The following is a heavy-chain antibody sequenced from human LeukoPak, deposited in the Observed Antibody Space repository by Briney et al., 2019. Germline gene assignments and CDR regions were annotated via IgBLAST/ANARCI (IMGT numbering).Heavy chain of an antibody. CDR1: GYTFTSYD. Sequence: ASVKVSCMASGYTFTSYDINWVRQATGQGLEWMGWMNPNSGNTDYAQKFQGRVTMTRNTSITTAYMELSSLRSEDTAVHYCARAQRYCGSTSCYAPVAFWGQGTLVTVSS. CDR3: ARAQRYCGSTSCYAPVAF. V-gene: IGHV1-8*01. J-gene: IGHJ4*02. D-gene: IGHD2-2*01. CDR2: MNPNSGNT.